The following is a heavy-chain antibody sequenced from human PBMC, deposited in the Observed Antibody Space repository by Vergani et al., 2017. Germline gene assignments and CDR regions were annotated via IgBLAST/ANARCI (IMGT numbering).Heavy chain of an antibody. CDR1: GFTFSSYS. D-gene: IGHD6-25*01. CDR3: VRGAAGAQNFDYYSMDV. J-gene: IGHJ6*02. V-gene: IGHV3-21*02. CDR2: ISSSSSYM. Sequence: VQLVESGGGLVKPGGSLRLSCAASGFTFSSYSMNWVRQAPGKGLDWVSSISSSSSYMYYADSVKGRFTISRDSGENSLFLQMNSLRAEDTAVYYCVRGAAGAQNFDYYSMDVWGHGTTVTVSS.